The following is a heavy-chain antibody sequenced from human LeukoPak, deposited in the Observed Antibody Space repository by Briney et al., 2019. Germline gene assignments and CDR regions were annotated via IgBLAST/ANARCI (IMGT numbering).Heavy chain of an antibody. CDR1: GNYW. V-gene: IGHV3-74*01. J-gene: IGHJ4*02. CDR2: INSDGSWT. CDR3: ARDLEDYNNYGEMGF. Sequence: PGGSLRLSCAASGNYWMHWVRQVPGKGLVWVSHINSDGSWTSYADSVKGRFTISRDNAKNSLYLQMSSLRAEDTAVYYCARDLEDYNNYGEMGFWGRGTLVTVSS. D-gene: IGHD4-11*01.